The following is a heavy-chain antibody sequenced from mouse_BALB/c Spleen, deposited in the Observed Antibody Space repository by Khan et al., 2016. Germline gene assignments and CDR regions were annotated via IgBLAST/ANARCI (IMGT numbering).Heavy chain of an antibody. CDR2: VIPSHAYT. CDR3: AREGWLLGYFDY. D-gene: IGHD2-3*01. Sequence: QVQLKQSGAELARPGASVRMSCKASGYTFTSYTMHWVKQGPGQGLEWIGYVIPSHAYTNYNQKFKDKATLTADKSSSTAYMQLSSLTSEDSAVYHCAREGWLLGYFDYWGQGTTLTVAS. CDR1: GYTFTSYT. V-gene: IGHV1-4*01. J-gene: IGHJ2*01.